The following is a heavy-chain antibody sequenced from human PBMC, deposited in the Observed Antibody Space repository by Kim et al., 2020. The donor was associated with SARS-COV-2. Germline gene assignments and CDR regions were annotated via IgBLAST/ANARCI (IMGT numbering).Heavy chain of an antibody. D-gene: IGHD2-2*01. CDR1: GFNFNDFA. CDR2: VTWNSDRT. J-gene: IGHJ3*02. V-gene: IGHV3-9*01. Sequence: GGSLRLSCAASGFNFNDFAMHWVRQAPGKGLEWVSGVTWNSDRTLYADSVEGRFTISRDKAKKFMYLQIDSLRSEDTALYYCASRSTSWLASDICGPGKMVTVSS. CDR3: ASRSTSWLASDI.